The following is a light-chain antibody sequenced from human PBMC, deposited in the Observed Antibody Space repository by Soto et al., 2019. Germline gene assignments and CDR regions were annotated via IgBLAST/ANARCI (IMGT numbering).Light chain of an antibody. CDR1: QSISNH. CDR2: AAS. V-gene: IGKV1-39*01. J-gene: IGKJ1*01. CDR3: QQSYSSPPT. Sequence: QMTQSPSSLSASVGDRVTITCRASQSISNHLNSYQQKPGKAPTLLIFAASSLQSGVPSRFSGSRSGPDFTLTISSLQPEDFATYYCQQSYSSPPTFGQRTKV.